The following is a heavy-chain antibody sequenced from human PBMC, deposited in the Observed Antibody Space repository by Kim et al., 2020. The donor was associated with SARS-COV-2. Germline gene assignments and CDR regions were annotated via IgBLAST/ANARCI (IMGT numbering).Heavy chain of an antibody. D-gene: IGHD3-10*01. J-gene: IGHJ6*02. Sequence: GGSLRLSCTVSGFNFNSYSMNWVRQAPGKGLEWVSYISSSSNTVYYAGSVRGRFTISRDNAKNSLFLQMNSLRDEDTAVYYCARCPLSMTMVRGMITTTFFYYYSMDACGQGNTVSFSS. CDR2: ISSSSNTV. V-gene: IGHV3-48*02. CDR3: ARCPLSMTMVRGMITTTFFYYYSMDA. CDR1: GFNFNSYS.